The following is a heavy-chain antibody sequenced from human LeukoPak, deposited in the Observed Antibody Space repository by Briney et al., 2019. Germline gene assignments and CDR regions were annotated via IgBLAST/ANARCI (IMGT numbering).Heavy chain of an antibody. CDR3: ARDPTSEISVPHYFDD. D-gene: IGHD5/OR15-5a*01. CDR2: VNHRGMT. Sequence: SETLSLTCAVYGGAFSGYHWNWIRQAPGKGLEWIGEVNHRGMTNHNPSLKSRVIISADTSKNQFSLKLDSVTAADTAIYYCARDPTSEISVPHYFDDWGQGTLVTVSS. V-gene: IGHV4-34*01. J-gene: IGHJ4*02. CDR1: GGAFSGYH.